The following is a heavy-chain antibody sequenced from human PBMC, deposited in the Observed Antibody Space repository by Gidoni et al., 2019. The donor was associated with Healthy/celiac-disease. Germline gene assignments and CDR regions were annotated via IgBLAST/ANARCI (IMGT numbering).Heavy chain of an antibody. Sequence: EVQLVESGGGLVQPGRSMRLSCTASGFTLGDYAMSWFRQAPGKGLEGVGFIRSKAYGGTTEYAASVKGRFTISRDDSKSIAYLQMNSLKTEDTAVYYCTRDIVVKSWFDPWGQGTLVTVSS. CDR3: TRDIVVKSWFDP. CDR2: IRSKAYGGTT. J-gene: IGHJ5*02. CDR1: GFTLGDYA. V-gene: IGHV3-49*03. D-gene: IGHD3-22*01.